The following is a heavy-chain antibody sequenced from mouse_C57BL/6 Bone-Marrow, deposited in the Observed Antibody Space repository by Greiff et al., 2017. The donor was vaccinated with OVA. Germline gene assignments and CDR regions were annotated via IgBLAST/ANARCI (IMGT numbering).Heavy chain of an antibody. D-gene: IGHD2-5*01. CDR2: IDPANGNT. CDR3: ASGRYSNYRDMDY. V-gene: IGHV14-3*01. Sequence: EVQLQQSVAELVRPGASVKLSCTASGFNIKNTYMHWVKQRTEQGLEWIGRIDPANGNTKYAPKFQGKATITADTSSNTAYLQLSSLTSEDTAIYYCASGRYSNYRDMDYWGQGTSVTVSS. J-gene: IGHJ4*01. CDR1: GFNIKNTY.